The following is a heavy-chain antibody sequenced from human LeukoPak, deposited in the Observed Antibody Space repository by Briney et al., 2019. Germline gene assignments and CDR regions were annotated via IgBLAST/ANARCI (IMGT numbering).Heavy chain of an antibody. CDR3: ASKGFKDAFDI. J-gene: IGHJ3*02. CDR2: IYHSGTT. Sequence: SETLSLTCAVSGYSITSSSWWGWIRQPPGKGLEWIGYIYHSGTTYYNPSLQSRVTMSVDTSKNQFSLKLSSVTAADTAVYYCASKGFKDAFDIWGQGTMVTVSS. V-gene: IGHV4-28*01. CDR1: GYSITSSSW.